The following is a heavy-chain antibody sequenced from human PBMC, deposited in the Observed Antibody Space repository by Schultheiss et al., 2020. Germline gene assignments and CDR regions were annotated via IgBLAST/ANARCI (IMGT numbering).Heavy chain of an antibody. CDR1: GFTFSSYS. J-gene: IGHJ5*02. Sequence: GGSLRLSCAASGFTFSSYSMNWVRQAPGKGLEWVSYISSSSSTIYYADSVKGRFTISRDNAKNSLYLQMNSLRAEDTAVYYCARDSQAGPADYELLNNWFDPWGQGTLVTVSS. V-gene: IGHV3-48*01. D-gene: IGHD2-2*01. CDR3: ARDSQAGPADYELLNNWFDP. CDR2: ISSSSSTI.